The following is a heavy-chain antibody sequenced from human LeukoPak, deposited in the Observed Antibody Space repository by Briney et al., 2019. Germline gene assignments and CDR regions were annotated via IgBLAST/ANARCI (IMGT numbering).Heavy chain of an antibody. Sequence: GGSLRLSCAASGFNLRSYATHWVRQAPGKGLEHVSAISGDGGTTSYAQSLKGRCTISRDNSKKMAYLQLGGLKTEDTAVYYCARGDTSLGGAFDIWGQGTMVTVSP. V-gene: IGHV3-64*01. D-gene: IGHD3-16*01. CDR1: GFNLRSYA. CDR3: ARGDTSLGGAFDI. CDR2: ISGDGGTT. J-gene: IGHJ3*02.